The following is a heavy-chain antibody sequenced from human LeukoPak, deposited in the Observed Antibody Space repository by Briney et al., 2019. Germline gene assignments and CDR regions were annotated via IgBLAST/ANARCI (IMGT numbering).Heavy chain of an antibody. CDR1: GYIFSDWY. J-gene: IGHJ4*02. Sequence: GGSLRLSCAASGYIFSDWYIDWVRQAPGKGLEWVANIKLDGSEKNYVDSVKGRFTISRDNTKNSLYLQMNSLRAEDTAMFYCARDQYDTWSRRGNFDSWGQGTLVIVSS. CDR2: IKLDGSEK. D-gene: IGHD3-3*01. V-gene: IGHV3-7*03. CDR3: ARDQYDTWSRRGNFDS.